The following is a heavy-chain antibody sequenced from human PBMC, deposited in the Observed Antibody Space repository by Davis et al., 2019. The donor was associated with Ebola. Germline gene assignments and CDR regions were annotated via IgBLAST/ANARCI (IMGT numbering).Heavy chain of an antibody. CDR2: IWYDGGNK. V-gene: IGHV3-33*01. J-gene: IGHJ2*01. CDR1: GFTFRSYG. CDR3: ARDRLDLGYSGYFDL. D-gene: IGHD2-2*03. Sequence: GGSLRLSCAASGFTFRSYGMHWVRQAPGKALEWVAVIWYDGGNKYYADSVKGRFTISRDNSKNMLSLQINSLRAEDTAVYYCARDRLDLGYSGYFDLWGRGTLVTVSS.